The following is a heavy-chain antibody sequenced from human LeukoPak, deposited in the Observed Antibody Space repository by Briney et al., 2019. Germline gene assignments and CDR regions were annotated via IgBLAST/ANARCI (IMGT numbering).Heavy chain of an antibody. CDR3: AKYEWGTSRDC. D-gene: IGHD1-26*01. CDR2: ISYDGSNK. J-gene: IGHJ4*02. Sequence: GRSLRLSCAASGFTFSSYGMHWVRQAPGKGLEWVAVISYDGSNKYYADSVKGRFTISRDNSKNTLYLQMNSQRAEDTAVFYCAKYEWGTSRDCWGQGTLVTVSS. CDR1: GFTFSSYG. V-gene: IGHV3-30*18.